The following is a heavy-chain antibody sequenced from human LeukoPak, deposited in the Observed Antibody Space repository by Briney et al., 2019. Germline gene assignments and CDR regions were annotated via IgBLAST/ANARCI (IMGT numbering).Heavy chain of an antibody. D-gene: IGHD3-10*01. V-gene: IGHV3-11*04. CDR2: ISSSSSTI. CDR1: GFTFSDYY. Sequence: GGSLRLSCAASGFTFSDYYMSWIRQAPGKGLEWVSYISSSSSTIYYADSVKGRFTISRDNAKNSLYLQMNSLRAEDTAVYYCARERITMVRGVASYYYYMDVWGKGTTVTVSS. J-gene: IGHJ6*03. CDR3: ARERITMVRGVASYYYYMDV.